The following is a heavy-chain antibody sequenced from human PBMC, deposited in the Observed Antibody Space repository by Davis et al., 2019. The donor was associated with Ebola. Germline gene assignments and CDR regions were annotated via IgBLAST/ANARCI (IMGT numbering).Heavy chain of an antibody. CDR2: INNSGST. Sequence: PSETLSLTCAVYGGAFSGYYWSWIRQPPGKGLEWIGEINNSGSTNNNPSLKSRVTISVDTSKNQLSLNLSSVTAADTAVYYCARGVYGAYFDNWGQGTLVTVSS. CDR1: GGAFSGYY. D-gene: IGHD4-17*01. CDR3: ARGVYGAYFDN. V-gene: IGHV4-34*01. J-gene: IGHJ4*02.